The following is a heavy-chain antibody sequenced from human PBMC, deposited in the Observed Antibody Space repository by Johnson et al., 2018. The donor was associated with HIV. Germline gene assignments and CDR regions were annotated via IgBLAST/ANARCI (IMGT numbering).Heavy chain of an antibody. CDR2: ISWNSDTI. J-gene: IGHJ3*02. CDR1: GFTIDDDA. V-gene: IGHV3-9*01. CDR3: AKGGPLFVDAFDI. Sequence: VQLVESGGGFVQPGRSLRLSCAPSGFTIDDDAIHWVRQAPGQGLEWISGISWNSDTIGYADSMKGRFAISRDNAKNSLYLQMNSLRAEDTALYYCAKGGPLFVDAFDIWGLGTMVTVSS. D-gene: IGHD3-3*01.